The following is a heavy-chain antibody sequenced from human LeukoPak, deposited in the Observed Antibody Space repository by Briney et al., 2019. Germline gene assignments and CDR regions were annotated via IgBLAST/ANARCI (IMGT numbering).Heavy chain of an antibody. CDR1: GYTFTSYY. Sequence: ASVKVSCKASGYTFTSYYMHWVRQAPGQGLEWMGIINPSGGSTSYAQKFQGRVTMTRDTSTSTVYMELSSLRSEDTAVYYCARPGHYYGSGSYYNLDYWGQRTLVTVSS. CDR2: INPSGGST. V-gene: IGHV1-46*01. CDR3: ARPGHYYGSGSYYNLDY. J-gene: IGHJ4*02. D-gene: IGHD3-10*01.